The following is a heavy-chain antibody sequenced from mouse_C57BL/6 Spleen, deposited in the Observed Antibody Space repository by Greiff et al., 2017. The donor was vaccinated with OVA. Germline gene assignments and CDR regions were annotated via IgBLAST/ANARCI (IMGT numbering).Heavy chain of an antibody. J-gene: IGHJ2*01. CDR1: GYAFSSYW. Sequence: QVQLKESGAELVKPGASVKISCKASGYAFSSYWMNWVKQRPGKGLEWIGQIYPGDGDTNYNGKFKGKATLTADKSSSTAYMQLSSLTSEDSAVYFCARGGSPGYYFDYWGQGTTLTVSS. CDR3: ARGGSPGYYFDY. CDR2: IYPGDGDT. V-gene: IGHV1-80*01. D-gene: IGHD2-2*01.